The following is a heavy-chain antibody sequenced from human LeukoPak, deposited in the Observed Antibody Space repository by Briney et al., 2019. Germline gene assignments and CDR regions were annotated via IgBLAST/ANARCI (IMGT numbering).Heavy chain of an antibody. CDR2: IYYSGST. CDR3: ARHVFDWAKSYFDY. Sequence: PSGTLSVTCTVPGGSISSSSYYWGWIRQPPGKGLGWIGSIYYSGSTYCNPSLKSRVTISVDSTKSQFSLTLSSLTAADTIAYYCARHVFDWAKSYFDYWGQGTLVTVSS. CDR1: GGSISSSSYY. J-gene: IGHJ4*02. V-gene: IGHV4-39*01. D-gene: IGHD3-9*01.